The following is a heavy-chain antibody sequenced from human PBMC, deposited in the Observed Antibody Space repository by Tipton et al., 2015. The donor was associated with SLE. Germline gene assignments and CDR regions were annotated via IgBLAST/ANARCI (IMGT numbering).Heavy chain of an antibody. D-gene: IGHD5-24*01. CDR1: GFTFSSYS. CDR2: FSSSSSYI. CDR3: ARDVRDGYKADY. Sequence: SLRLSCAASGFTFSSYSMNWVRQAPGKGLEWFSSFSSSSSYIYYADSVKGRFTIARDNAKNSLYLQMNSLRAEDTAVYYCARDVRDGYKADYWGQGTLVTVSS. J-gene: IGHJ4*02. V-gene: IGHV3-21*01.